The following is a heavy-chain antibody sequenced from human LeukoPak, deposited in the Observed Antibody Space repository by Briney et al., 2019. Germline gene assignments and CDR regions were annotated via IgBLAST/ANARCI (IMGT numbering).Heavy chain of an antibody. D-gene: IGHD6-13*01. CDR1: GYTFTGCY. Sequence: GASVKVSCKASGYTFTGCYMHWVRQAPGQGLEWMGWINPNSGDTHYAQNFQARVTMTRDTSISTVYMDLSRLRSDDTAVYYCARALYSGNQRNWFDPWGQGTLVTVSS. CDR3: ARALYSGNQRNWFDP. J-gene: IGHJ5*02. V-gene: IGHV1-2*02. CDR2: INPNSGDT.